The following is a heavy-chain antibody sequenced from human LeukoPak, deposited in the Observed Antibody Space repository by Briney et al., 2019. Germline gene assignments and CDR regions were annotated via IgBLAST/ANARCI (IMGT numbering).Heavy chain of an antibody. CDR2: IYYSGST. V-gene: IGHV4-39*01. CDR3: ARQGRRMGYDFWSGYRHFDY. Sequence: PSETLSLTCTVSGGPISSSSYYWGWIRQPPGKGLEWIGSIYYSGSTYYNPSLKSRLTISVDTSKNQFSVKVSSVTAADTAVYYCARQGRRMGYDFWSGYRHFDYWGQGTLVTVSS. CDR1: GGPISSSSYY. D-gene: IGHD3-3*01. J-gene: IGHJ4*02.